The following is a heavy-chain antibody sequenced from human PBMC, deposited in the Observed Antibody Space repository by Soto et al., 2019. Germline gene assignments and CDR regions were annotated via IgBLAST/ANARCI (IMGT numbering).Heavy chain of an antibody. CDR3: ARGGRLAPVDY. CDR2: IYYSGST. D-gene: IGHD3-16*01. Sequence: PSETLSLTCTVSGGSISSSSYYWGWIRQPPGKGLEWIGSIYYSGSTYYNPSLKSRVTISVDTSKNQFSLKLSSVTAADTAVYYCARGGRLAPVDYWGQGTLVTVSS. J-gene: IGHJ4*02. CDR1: GGSISSSSYY. V-gene: IGHV4-39*01.